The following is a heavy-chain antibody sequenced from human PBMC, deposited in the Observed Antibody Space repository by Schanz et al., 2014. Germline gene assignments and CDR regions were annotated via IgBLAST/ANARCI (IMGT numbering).Heavy chain of an antibody. CDR1: GFNFGDYY. V-gene: IGHV3-7*01. Sequence: DVQLVESGGGLVQSGGSLRLSCAASGFNFGDYYMTWVRQAPGKGLESVAKINPDGSGKYYVVSVEGRFTISRDNAKKSLDLHMNSLTAEDTAVYYCAKDRQTTVNRVGYYYGMDVWGQGTTVTVSS. CDR3: AKDRQTTVNRVGYYYGMDV. D-gene: IGHD4-4*01. J-gene: IGHJ6*02. CDR2: INPDGSGK.